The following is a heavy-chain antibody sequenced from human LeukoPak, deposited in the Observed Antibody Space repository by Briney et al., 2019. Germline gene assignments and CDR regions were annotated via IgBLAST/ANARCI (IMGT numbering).Heavy chain of an antibody. Sequence: GGSLRLSCAASGFTLSSYAMHWVRQAPGKGLEWVAVISYDGSNKYYADSVKGRFTISRDNSKNTLYLQMNSLRAEDTAVYYCARGGAAAGRHDNWFDPWGQGTLVTVSS. D-gene: IGHD6-13*01. V-gene: IGHV3-30*01. CDR3: ARGGAAAGRHDNWFDP. CDR2: ISYDGSNK. J-gene: IGHJ5*02. CDR1: GFTLSSYA.